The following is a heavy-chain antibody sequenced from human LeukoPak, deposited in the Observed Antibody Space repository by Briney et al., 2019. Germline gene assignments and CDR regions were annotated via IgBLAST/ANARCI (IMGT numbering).Heavy chain of an antibody. Sequence: GGAPRLFCLASWFTLNSCANEWGRQAPGEGLGNFSGISTNGGSIYYADSVKGRFTISRDNSKNMLYLQMTSLRAEDTAVYYCARRIAARREFDYWGQGTLVTVSS. CDR1: WFTLNSCA. J-gene: IGHJ4*02. D-gene: IGHD6-6*01. CDR3: ARRIAARREFDY. V-gene: IGHV3-64D*06. CDR2: ISTNGGSI.